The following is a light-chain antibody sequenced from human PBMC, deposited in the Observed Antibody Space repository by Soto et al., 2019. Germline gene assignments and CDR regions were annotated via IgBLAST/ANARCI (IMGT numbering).Light chain of an antibody. Sequence: QSALTQPASVSGSPGQSITISCTGTSSDVGSYNLVSWYQQHPGKAPKLMIYEGSKRPSGVSNRFSGSKSGNTASLTISGLQAEDEADYDCCSYAGSSPLVVFGGGTKLTVL. CDR3: CSYAGSSPLVV. CDR2: EGS. V-gene: IGLV2-23*01. J-gene: IGLJ2*01. CDR1: SSDVGSYNL.